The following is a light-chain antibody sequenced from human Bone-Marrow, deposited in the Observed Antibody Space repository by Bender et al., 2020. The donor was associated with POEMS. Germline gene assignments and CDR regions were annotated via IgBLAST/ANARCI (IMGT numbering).Light chain of an antibody. V-gene: IGLV3-21*03. CDR3: QSYDNSLGGWV. CDR2: DDS. CDR1: NIGSKN. J-gene: IGLJ3*02. Sequence: SYVLTQPPSVSVAPGKTARTTCGGNNIGSKNVHWYQQKPGQAPVLVVYDDSDRPSGIPERFSGSKSGTSASLAITGLQAEDEGDYYCQSYDNSLGGWVFGGGTKLTVL.